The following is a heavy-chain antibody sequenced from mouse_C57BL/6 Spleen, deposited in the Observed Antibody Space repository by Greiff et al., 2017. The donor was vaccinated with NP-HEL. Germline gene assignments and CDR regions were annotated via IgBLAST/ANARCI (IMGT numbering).Heavy chain of an antibody. D-gene: IGHD1-1*01. Sequence: QVQLQQSGAELVKPEASVKMSCKASGYTFTSYWITWVKQRPGQGLEWIGDIYPGSGSTNYNEKFKSKATLTVDTSSSTAYMQLSSLTSEDSAVYYCARGGYYGSRAWFAYWGQGTLVTVSA. CDR3: ARGGYYGSRAWFAY. CDR1: GYTFTSYW. V-gene: IGHV1-55*01. J-gene: IGHJ3*01. CDR2: IYPGSGST.